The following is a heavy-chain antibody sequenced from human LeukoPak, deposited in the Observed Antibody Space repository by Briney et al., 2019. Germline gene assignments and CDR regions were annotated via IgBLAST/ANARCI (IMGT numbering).Heavy chain of an antibody. CDR3: TRGDTGSFDY. D-gene: IGHD2-8*02. Sequence: GGSLRLSCTASGFTFGDYPMNWCRQAPGKGLEWVGFIRGKAYGGTAEYAASVKGRFTISRDDSKSIAYLQMNSLKTEDTAVYYCTRGDTGSFDYWGQGTLVTVSS. J-gene: IGHJ4*02. CDR2: IRGKAYGGTA. CDR1: GFTFGDYP. V-gene: IGHV3-49*03.